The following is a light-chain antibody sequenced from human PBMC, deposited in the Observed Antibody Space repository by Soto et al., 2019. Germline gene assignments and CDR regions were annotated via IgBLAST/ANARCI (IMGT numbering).Light chain of an antibody. CDR1: SSNIGSHA. J-gene: IGLJ3*02. V-gene: IGLV1-44*01. CDR2: SND. CDR3: ATWDDSPSGVV. Sequence: QSVLTQPPSASGTPGQRVSISCSGRSSNIGSHAVDWYQQLPGTAPKLLIYSNDQRPSGVPDRFSGSKSGTAASLAISGLQSEYEGDYFCATWDDSPSGVVFGGGTKLTVL.